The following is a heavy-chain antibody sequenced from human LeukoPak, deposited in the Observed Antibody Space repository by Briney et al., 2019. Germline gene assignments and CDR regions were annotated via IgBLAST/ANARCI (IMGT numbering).Heavy chain of an antibody. J-gene: IGHJ4*02. V-gene: IGHV3-23*01. CDR1: GFTFSTYA. D-gene: IGHD6-19*01. CDR3: AKDQAVAGPSDY. CDR2: ISGSGGST. Sequence: QPGGSLTLSCAASGFTFSTYAMSWVRQAPGKGLEWVSAISGSGGSTYYADSVKGRFTISRDNSKNTLYLQMNSLRAEDTAVYYCAKDQAVAGPSDYWGQGTLVTVSS.